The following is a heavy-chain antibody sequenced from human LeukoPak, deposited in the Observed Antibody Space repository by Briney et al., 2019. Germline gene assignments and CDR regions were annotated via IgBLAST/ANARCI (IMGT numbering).Heavy chain of an antibody. CDR2: IKQDGSEK. D-gene: IGHD3-10*01. V-gene: IGHV3-7*01. Sequence: GGSLRLSCAASGFTFSSYWMSWVRQAPGKGLEWVANIKQDGSEKYYVDSVKGRFTISRDDAKNLLYLQMNSLRAEDTAVYYCARDRRYYYGSGSLNFDYWGQGTLVTVSS. J-gene: IGHJ4*02. CDR1: GFTFSSYW. CDR3: ARDRRYYYGSGSLNFDY.